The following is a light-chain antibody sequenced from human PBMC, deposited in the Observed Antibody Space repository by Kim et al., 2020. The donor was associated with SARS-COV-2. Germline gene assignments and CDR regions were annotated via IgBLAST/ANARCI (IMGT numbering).Light chain of an antibody. V-gene: IGKV3-11*01. J-gene: IGKJ5*01. CDR2: DAA. Sequence: SPGESATLSCSASQSVSSYLAWYQQKPGQAPRLLISDAANRATGITARFSGSESGTDFTLTISSLEPEDFAVYYCQHRDNWPPLTFGQGTRMEIK. CDR1: QSVSSY. CDR3: QHRDNWPPLT.